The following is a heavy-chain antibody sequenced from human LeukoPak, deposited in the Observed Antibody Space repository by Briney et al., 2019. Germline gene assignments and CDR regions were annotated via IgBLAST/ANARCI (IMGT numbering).Heavy chain of an antibody. CDR3: AREAGDFWSGYPMIEGPYYFDY. CDR1: GYTFTSYG. CDR2: ISAYNGST. Sequence: ASVKVSCKASGYTFTSYGISWVRQAPGQGLEWMGWISAYNGSTNYAQKLQGRVTMTTDTSTSTAYMELRSLRSDDTAVYYCAREAGDFWSGYPMIEGPYYFDYWGQGTLVTVSS. V-gene: IGHV1-18*01. D-gene: IGHD3-3*01. J-gene: IGHJ4*02.